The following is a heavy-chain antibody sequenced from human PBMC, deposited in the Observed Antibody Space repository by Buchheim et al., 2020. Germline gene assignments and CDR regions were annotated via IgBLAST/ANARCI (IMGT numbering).Heavy chain of an antibody. J-gene: IGHJ5*02. CDR1: GGSISSYY. Sequence: QVQLQESGPGLVKPSETLSLTCTVSGGSISSYYWSWIRQPPGKGLEWIGYIYYSGSTNYNPSLKSRVTISVDTSKNQFSLKLSSVTAADTAVYYCARGGQYYDFWSGYLANWFDPWGQGTL. V-gene: IGHV4-59*01. CDR2: IYYSGST. D-gene: IGHD3-3*01. CDR3: ARGGQYYDFWSGYLANWFDP.